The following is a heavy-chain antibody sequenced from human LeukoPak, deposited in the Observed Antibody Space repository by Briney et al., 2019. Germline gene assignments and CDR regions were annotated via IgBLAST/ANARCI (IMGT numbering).Heavy chain of an antibody. J-gene: IGHJ4*02. V-gene: IGHV1-69*05. CDR1: GGTFSSYA. D-gene: IGHD1-26*01. CDR2: IIPIFGTA. CDR3: ARVRVGATSDY. Sequence: ASVKVSCKASGGTFSSYAISWVRQAPGQGLEWMGMIIPIFGTANYAQKFQGRVTITTDESTSTAYMELSSLRSEDTAVYYCARVRVGATSDYWGQGTLVTVSS.